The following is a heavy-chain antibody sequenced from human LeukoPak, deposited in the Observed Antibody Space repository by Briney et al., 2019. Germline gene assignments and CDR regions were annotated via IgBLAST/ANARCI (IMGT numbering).Heavy chain of an antibody. CDR3: ARVLRYCSGGNCYSGGLGYMDV. CDR2: IGTSGYT. CDR1: GFTFSIYD. D-gene: IGHD2-15*01. V-gene: IGHV3-13*01. J-gene: IGHJ6*03. Sequence: GGSLRLSCAASGFTFSIYDMHGVPHATGKGRECFSAIGTSGYTYYPGSVKGRFTLPRENSKNSLYLQMNSLREEETAVYYCARVLRYCSGGNCYSGGLGYMDVWGKGTTVTISS.